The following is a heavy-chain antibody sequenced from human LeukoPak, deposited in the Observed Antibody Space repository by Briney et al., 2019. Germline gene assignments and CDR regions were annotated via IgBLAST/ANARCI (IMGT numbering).Heavy chain of an antibody. V-gene: IGHV4-39*01. J-gene: IGHJ4*02. D-gene: IGHD2-15*01. Sequence: PSETLSLTCTVSGGSISSSSYYWGWIRQPPGKGLEWIGSIYYSGSTYYNPSLKSRVTISVDTSKSQFSLKLSSVTAADTAVYYCARVPVVVAATLFDYWGQGTLVTVSS. CDR2: IYYSGST. CDR1: GGSISSSSYY. CDR3: ARVPVVVAATLFDY.